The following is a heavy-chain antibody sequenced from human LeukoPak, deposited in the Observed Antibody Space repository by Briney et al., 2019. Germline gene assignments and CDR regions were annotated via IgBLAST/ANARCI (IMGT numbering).Heavy chain of an antibody. CDR1: GGSISSGGYY. CDR3: ARAGPIRYCSGGSCCSTFDY. D-gene: IGHD2-15*01. J-gene: IGHJ4*02. CDR2: IYYSGST. V-gene: IGHV4-31*03. Sequence: QTLSLTCTVSGGSISSGGYYWSWIRQHPGKGLEWIGYIYYSGSTYYNPSLKSRVTISVDTSKNQFSLKLSSVTAADTAVYYCARAGPIRYCSGGSCCSTFDYWGQGTLVTVSS.